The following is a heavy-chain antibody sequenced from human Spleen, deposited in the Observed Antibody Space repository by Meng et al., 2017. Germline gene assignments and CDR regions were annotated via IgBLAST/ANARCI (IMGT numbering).Heavy chain of an antibody. V-gene: IGHV7-4-1*02. Sequence: QVQLVQSGSELKEPGASVKGSCKASGYTFTIYTMNWVRQAPGQGLEWMGWINTNTGNPTYAQGFTGRFVFSLDTSVSAAYLQINNLKTEDTAVYYCVRGYNHGSGSYYLLDYWGQGTLVTVSS. D-gene: IGHD3-10*01. J-gene: IGHJ4*02. CDR3: VRGYNHGSGSYYLLDY. CDR2: INTNTGNP. CDR1: GYTFTIYT.